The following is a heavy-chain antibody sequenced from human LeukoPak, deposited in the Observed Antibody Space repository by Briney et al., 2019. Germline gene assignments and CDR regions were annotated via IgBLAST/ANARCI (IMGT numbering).Heavy chain of an antibody. Sequence: SVKVSCKVSGSTFASYPISWVRQAPGQGLEWMGRIIPILGTVNYAQNFQGRVTITADKSTSTAYMELSSLTSDDTAVYFCARDPMVRGIPPASWGQGTLVTVSS. CDR2: IIPILGTV. V-gene: IGHV1-69*08. CDR1: GSTFASYP. D-gene: IGHD3-10*01. CDR3: ARDPMVRGIPPAS. J-gene: IGHJ5*02.